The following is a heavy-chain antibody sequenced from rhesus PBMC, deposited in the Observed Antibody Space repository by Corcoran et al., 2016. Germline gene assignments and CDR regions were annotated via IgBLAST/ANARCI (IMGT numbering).Heavy chain of an antibody. V-gene: IGHV4-73*01. CDR2: IDGNSAST. D-gene: IGHD4-23*01. CDR3: ARAEYRLYYGLDS. CDR1: GGSISGYS. Sequence: QVKLQQWGEGLVKPSETLSLTCAVYGGSISGYSCSWIRQPPGQGLEWIGNIDGNSASTNYNPSLKNRVTISKDTSKNQFSLKLSSVTAADTAVYYCARAEYRLYYGLDSWGQGVVVTVSS. J-gene: IGHJ6*01.